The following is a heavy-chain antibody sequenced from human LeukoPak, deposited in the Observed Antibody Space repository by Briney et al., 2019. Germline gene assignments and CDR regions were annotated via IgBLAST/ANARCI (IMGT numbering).Heavy chain of an antibody. CDR3: AKGMVSGSYYTFYYMDV. CDR1: GFTFRTSG. CDR2: ISSSSSYI. J-gene: IGHJ6*03. V-gene: IGHV3-21*01. D-gene: IGHD3-10*01. Sequence: GGSLRLSCAASGFTFRTSGMNWVRQAPGKGLEWVSSISSSSSYIYYADSLKGRFTISRDNAKNTLYLQMNSLRAEDTAVYYCAKGMVSGSYYTFYYMDVWGKGTTVIVSS.